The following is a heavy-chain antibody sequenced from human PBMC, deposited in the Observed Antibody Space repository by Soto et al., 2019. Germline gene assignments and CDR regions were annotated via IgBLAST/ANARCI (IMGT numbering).Heavy chain of an antibody. D-gene: IGHD2-15*01. J-gene: IGHJ4*02. CDR3: ARAGYCSGGSCYYFDY. V-gene: IGHV3-30-3*01. CDR2: ISYDGSNK. Sequence: GGSLRLSCAASGFTFSSYAMHWVRQAPGKGLEWVAVISYDGSNKYYADSVKGRFTISRDNSKNTLYQQMNSLRAEDTAVYYCARAGYCSGGSCYYFDYWGQGTLVTVSS. CDR1: GFTFSSYA.